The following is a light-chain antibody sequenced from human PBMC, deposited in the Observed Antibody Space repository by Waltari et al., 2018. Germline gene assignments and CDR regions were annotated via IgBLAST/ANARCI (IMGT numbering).Light chain of an antibody. CDR1: SSDVGSYNF. J-gene: IGLJ1*01. CDR2: DVT. Sequence: QSALTQPHSVSGSPGQSVTISRTGTSSDVGSYNFVSWYQQQPGKAPKRMIYDVTNRPAGVPDRFSGSTSCNTASLTISGLQAEDEADYYCCSYAGNYIFIFATGTKVTVL. CDR3: CSYAGNYIFI. V-gene: IGLV2-11*01.